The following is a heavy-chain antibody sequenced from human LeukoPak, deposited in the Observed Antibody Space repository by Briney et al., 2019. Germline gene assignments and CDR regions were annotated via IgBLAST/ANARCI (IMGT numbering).Heavy chain of an antibody. V-gene: IGHV3-15*01. Sequence: PGGSLRLSCTASGLTFSTSGFNWVRQAPGKGLEWVGRSKSKTDGGTTDYAAPVKGRFTISRDDSKNTLYLQMNSLKTEDTAVYYCTTDPGQLWSPLSTHFDYWGQGTLVTVSS. CDR3: TTDPGQLWSPLSTHFDY. J-gene: IGHJ4*02. D-gene: IGHD5-18*01. CDR1: GLTFSTSG. CDR2: SKSKTDGGTT.